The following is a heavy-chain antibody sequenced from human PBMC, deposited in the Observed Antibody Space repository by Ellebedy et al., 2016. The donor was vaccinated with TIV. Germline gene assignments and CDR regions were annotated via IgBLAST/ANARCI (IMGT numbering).Heavy chain of an antibody. D-gene: IGHD3-16*01. CDR1: GGSLSDNY. Sequence: SETLSLTCAVSGGSLSDNYWTWIRQPPGKGLEWIGYLYYTGSTNYNPSLKSRVTISVNTPRNQFSLKLRSVTAADTAVYYCVSSASMDAFDLWGQGTMVTVSS. CDR3: VSSASMDAFDL. J-gene: IGHJ3*01. CDR2: LYYTGST. V-gene: IGHV4-59*01.